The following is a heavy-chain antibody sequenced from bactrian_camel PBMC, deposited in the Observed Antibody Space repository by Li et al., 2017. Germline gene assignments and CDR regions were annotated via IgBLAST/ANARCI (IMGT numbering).Heavy chain of an antibody. V-gene: IGHV3S53*01. CDR1: GSRYSSLC. Sequence: VQLVESGGGSVQADGSLRLSCAASGSRYSSLCMGWFRQAPGKQREAVAAITSDGRTSYADSVKGRFTISQDKAKNILYLQMNSLKPDDSAMYYCAAGGGNGDFCYAGERSMDYWGQGTQVTVS. CDR2: ITSDGRT. J-gene: IGHJ4*01. D-gene: IGHD3*01. CDR3: AAGGGNGDFCYAGERSMDY.